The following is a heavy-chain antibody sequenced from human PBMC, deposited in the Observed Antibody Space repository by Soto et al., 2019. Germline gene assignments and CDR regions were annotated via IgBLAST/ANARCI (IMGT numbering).Heavy chain of an antibody. V-gene: IGHV1-69*13. J-gene: IGHJ6*02. Sequence: SVKISCKASGGTFSSYAISWVRQAPGQGLEWMGGIIPIFGTANYAQKFQGRVTITADESTSTAYMELSSLRSEDTAVYYCARDRVFGNPLKVYYYYYGMDVWGQGTTVTVSS. CDR3: ARDRVFGNPLKVYYYYYGMDV. CDR1: GGTFSSYA. CDR2: IIPIFGTA. D-gene: IGHD3-3*01.